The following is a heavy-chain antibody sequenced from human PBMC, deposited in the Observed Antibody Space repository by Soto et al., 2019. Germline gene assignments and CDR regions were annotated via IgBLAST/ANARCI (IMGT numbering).Heavy chain of an antibody. CDR1: GYTLTELS. Sequence: GASVKVSCKVSGYTLTELSMHWVRQAPGKGLEWMGGFDPEDGETIHAQKFQGRVTMTEDTSTDTAYMELSSLRSEDTAVYYCATGGYSYGPGNFDYWGQGTLVTVSS. J-gene: IGHJ4*02. V-gene: IGHV1-24*01. CDR2: FDPEDGET. D-gene: IGHD5-18*01. CDR3: ATGGYSYGPGNFDY.